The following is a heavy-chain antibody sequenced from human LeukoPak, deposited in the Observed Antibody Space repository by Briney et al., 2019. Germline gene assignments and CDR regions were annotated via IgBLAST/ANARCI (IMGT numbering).Heavy chain of an antibody. J-gene: IGHJ4*02. V-gene: IGHV4-38-2*02. D-gene: IGHD3-22*01. CDR1: GYSISSGYY. CDR2: IYHSGST. CDR3: ASDYYDSSGYQY. Sequence: SETLSLTCTVSGYSISSGYYWGWIRQPPGKGLEWIGSIYHSGSTYYNPSLKSRVTISVDMSKNQFSLKLSSVTAADTAVYYCASDYYDSSGYQYWGQGTLVTVSS.